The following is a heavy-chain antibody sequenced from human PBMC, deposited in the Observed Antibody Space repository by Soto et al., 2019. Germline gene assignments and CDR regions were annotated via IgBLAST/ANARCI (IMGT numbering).Heavy chain of an antibody. J-gene: IGHJ4*02. V-gene: IGHV3-23*01. CDR2: ISGSGGST. CDR1: GFAFSSRA. Sequence: EVQLLESGGGLVQPGGSLRLSCAASGFAFSSRAMGWVRQAPGMGPEWVSGISGSGGSTYYADSVKGRFTISRDNSKDTLYLQVNSLRAKDTAVYYCVLPSGGCGSDVCYAALFDYWGQGALVTVSS. CDR3: VLPSGGCGSDVCYAALFDY. D-gene: IGHD2-21*02.